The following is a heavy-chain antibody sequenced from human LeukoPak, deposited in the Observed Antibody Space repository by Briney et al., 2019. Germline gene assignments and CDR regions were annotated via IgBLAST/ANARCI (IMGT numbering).Heavy chain of an antibody. Sequence: PGGSLRLSCAASGFNFFSYNMNWVRQAPGKGLEWVSYISSSSGTIYYADSVRGRFTMSRDNAKKSLSLQMNSLRAEDTAVYYCARDPGLSGYYLDHWGQGTLVTVSS. CDR1: GFNFFSYN. CDR3: ARDPGLSGYYLDH. CDR2: ISSSSGTI. D-gene: IGHD3-3*01. V-gene: IGHV3-48*01. J-gene: IGHJ4*02.